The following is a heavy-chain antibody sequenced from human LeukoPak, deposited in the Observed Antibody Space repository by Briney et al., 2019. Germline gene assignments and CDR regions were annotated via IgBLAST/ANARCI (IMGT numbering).Heavy chain of an antibody. Sequence: SETLSLTCTVSGGSISSYYWSWIRQPPGKGLEWIGYIYYSGSTNYNPSLKSRVTISVDTSKNQFSRKLSSVTAADTAVYYCARSWSDFDAFDIWGQGTMVTVSS. V-gene: IGHV4-59*08. J-gene: IGHJ3*02. CDR2: IYYSGST. CDR1: GGSISSYY. D-gene: IGHD1-26*01. CDR3: ARSWSDFDAFDI.